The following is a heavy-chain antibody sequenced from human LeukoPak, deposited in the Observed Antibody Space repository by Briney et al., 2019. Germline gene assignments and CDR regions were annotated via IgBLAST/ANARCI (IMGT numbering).Heavy chain of an antibody. CDR3: AKRSTDYCDSCGRIFDF. D-gene: IGHD3-22*01. V-gene: IGHV3-23*01. Sequence: PGGSLRLSCAASGFTFSRYFMGWVRQAPGRGLEWVSTITSSGGSTYYADSVKGRFTISRDNSQNTLYLQMNSLGAEDTAVYYCAKRSTDYCDSCGRIFDFWGQGTLVTVSS. CDR2: ITSSGGST. CDR1: GFTFSRYF. J-gene: IGHJ4*02.